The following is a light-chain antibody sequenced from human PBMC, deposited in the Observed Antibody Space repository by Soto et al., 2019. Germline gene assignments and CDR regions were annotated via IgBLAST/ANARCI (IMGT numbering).Light chain of an antibody. CDR3: QHYNSYGT. CDR2: AAS. V-gene: IGKV1-9*01. CDR1: QGVDSS. J-gene: IGKJ1*01. Sequence: ILLTQSPSSLSASVGGRVTITCRASQGVDSSLAWYQQRPGKAPKLLIYAASNLQSGVPSSFSGSGSGTDFTLTISSLQPDDFATYYCQHYNSYGTFGQGTKVDI.